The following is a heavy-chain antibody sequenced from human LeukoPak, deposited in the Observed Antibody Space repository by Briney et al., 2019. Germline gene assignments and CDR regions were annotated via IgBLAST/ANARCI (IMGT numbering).Heavy chain of an antibody. J-gene: IGHJ4*02. CDR2: ISSSSSYI. CDR1: GFTFSSYS. CDR3: ARVTYPDSVDY. V-gene: IGHV3-21*01. Sequence: GGSLRLSCAASGFTFSSYSMNLVRHAPGKGLEWVSSISSSSSYIYYADSVKGRFTISRDNAKNSLYLQMNSLRAEDTAVYYCARVTYPDSVDYWGQGTLVTVSS. D-gene: IGHD5-18*01.